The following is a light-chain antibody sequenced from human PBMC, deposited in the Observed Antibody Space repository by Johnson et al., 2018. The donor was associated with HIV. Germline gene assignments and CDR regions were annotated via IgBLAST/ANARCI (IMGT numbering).Light chain of an antibody. Sequence: QSVLTQPPSVSAAPGQKVTISCSGSSSNIGNNYVSWYQQLPGTAPKVLIYENNKRPSGIPDRFSGSQSGASATLGITGLQTGDEADYYCGTWDSSLSAGGVFGTGTKVTVL. CDR1: SSNIGNNY. CDR2: ENN. J-gene: IGLJ1*01. CDR3: GTWDSSLSAGGV. V-gene: IGLV1-51*02.